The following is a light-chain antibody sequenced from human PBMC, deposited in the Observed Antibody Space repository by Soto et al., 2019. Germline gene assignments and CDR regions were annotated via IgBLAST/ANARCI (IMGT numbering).Light chain of an antibody. CDR1: SRDVGGYNY. CDR3: SSYAGSNNLV. Sequence: QSVLTQPPSASGSPGQSVTISCTGTSRDVGGYNYVSWYQQHPGKAPKLLISEVSKRPSGVPDRFSASKSGNAASLSVAGLQADDEADYYCSSYAGSNNLVFGGGTKLTVL. V-gene: IGLV2-8*01. J-gene: IGLJ3*02. CDR2: EVS.